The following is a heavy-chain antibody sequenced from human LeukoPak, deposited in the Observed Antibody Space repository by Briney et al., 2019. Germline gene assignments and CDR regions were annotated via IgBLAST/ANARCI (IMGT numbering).Heavy chain of an antibody. Sequence: SETLSLTCAVYGGSFSGYYWSWIRQPPGKGLEWIGEINHSGSTNYNPSLKSRVTISVDTSKNQFSLKLSSVTAADTAVYYCARAPTDFWSGYRNAFDIWGQGTMVTVSS. CDR2: INHSGST. CDR3: ARAPTDFWSGYRNAFDI. D-gene: IGHD3-3*01. V-gene: IGHV4-34*01. J-gene: IGHJ3*02. CDR1: GGSFSGYY.